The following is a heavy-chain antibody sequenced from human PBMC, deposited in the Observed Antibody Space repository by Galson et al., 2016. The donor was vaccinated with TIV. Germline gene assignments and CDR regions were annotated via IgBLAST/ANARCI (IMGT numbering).Heavy chain of an antibody. CDR3: TTDNVILGVHFYNGMEL. Sequence: SCKASGYTFSDYHMHWVRQAPGKGLEWVGRVRTKFDGGATAYAAVVQGRFTILREDSKNMLYLQMKSLTKDDTAVYYCTTDNVILGVHFYNGMELWGQGTMVVVSS. CDR1: GYTFSDYH. D-gene: IGHD1-26*01. V-gene: IGHV3-15*01. J-gene: IGHJ6*02. CDR2: VRTKFDGGAT.